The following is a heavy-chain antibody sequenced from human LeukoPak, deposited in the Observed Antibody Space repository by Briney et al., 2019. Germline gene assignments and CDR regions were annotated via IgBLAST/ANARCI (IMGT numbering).Heavy chain of an antibody. CDR1: GFTFSTYS. Sequence: GGSLRLSCAASGFTFSTYSMNSVRQAPGKGLEWVSSISSRPGYIYYADSVKGRFTISRDNAKNSLYLQRNSLRAEDTAVYYCAKDLLTLYSGHDCCFDYWGQGTLVTVSS. D-gene: IGHD5-12*01. J-gene: IGHJ4*02. CDR3: AKDLLTLYSGHDCCFDY. V-gene: IGHV3-21*01. CDR2: ISSRPGYI.